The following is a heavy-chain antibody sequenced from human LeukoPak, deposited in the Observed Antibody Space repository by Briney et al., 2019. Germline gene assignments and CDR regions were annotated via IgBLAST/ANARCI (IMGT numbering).Heavy chain of an antibody. CDR1: GGSISSYY. V-gene: IGHV4-59*01. D-gene: IGHD2-15*01. CDR3: ASRLGGYLLH. J-gene: IGHJ1*01. Sequence: SGSLSLTCTVSGGSISSYYWSWLRQPPGKGLEWIGYISYTGSANYNPSLKSRVTISARPCKNHFSLMLTSVTAADPAVYYCASRLGGYLLHWGQGTLATVSS. CDR2: ISYTGSA.